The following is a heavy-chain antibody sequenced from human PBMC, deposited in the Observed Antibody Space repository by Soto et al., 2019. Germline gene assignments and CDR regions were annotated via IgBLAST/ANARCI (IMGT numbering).Heavy chain of an antibody. CDR3: VSQRTTVPTQAYFDY. J-gene: IGHJ4*02. D-gene: IGHD4-17*01. CDR1: GCSVTSSSYY. V-gene: IGHV4-39*01. CDR2: VYYRGRS. Sequence: SDTLALTCTVSGCSVTSSSYYWGWIRQSPGKGLEWIGSVYYRGRSYSKSSVKSRVTISVDTSKNRFSLSLNSVTASDTAVYFCVSQRTTVPTQAYFDYWGPGALVTVSS.